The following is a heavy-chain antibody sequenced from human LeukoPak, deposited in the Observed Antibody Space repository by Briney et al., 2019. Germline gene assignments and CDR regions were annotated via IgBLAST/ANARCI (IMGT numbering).Heavy chain of an antibody. CDR3: ARGDSSSQDAFDI. Sequence: GGSLRLSCAASGFTFSSYGMHWVRQAPGKGLEWVAFIRYDGSNKYYADSVKGRFTISRDNSKNTLYLQMNSLRAEDTAVYYCARGDSSSQDAFDIWGQGTMVTVSS. V-gene: IGHV3-30*02. J-gene: IGHJ3*02. CDR2: IRYDGSNK. D-gene: IGHD6-6*01. CDR1: GFTFSSYG.